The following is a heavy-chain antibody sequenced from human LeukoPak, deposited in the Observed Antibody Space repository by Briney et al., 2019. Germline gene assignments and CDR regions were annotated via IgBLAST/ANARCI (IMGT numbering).Heavy chain of an antibody. D-gene: IGHD3-16*02. V-gene: IGHV4-59*08. CDR2: IYVTGST. Sequence: PSETLSLTCTVSGGSIGTYYWSWIRQSPGKGLEWIGYIYVTGSTRYNPYLQSRVTISVHTSRNQFFLKMSSVTAADTAVYYCARHIGGGIEDMDVWGKGTKVTVSS. J-gene: IGHJ6*03. CDR3: ARHIGGGIEDMDV. CDR1: GGSIGTYY.